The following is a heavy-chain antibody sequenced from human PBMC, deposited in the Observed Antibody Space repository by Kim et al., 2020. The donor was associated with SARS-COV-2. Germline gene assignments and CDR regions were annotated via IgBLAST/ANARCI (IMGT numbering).Heavy chain of an antibody. V-gene: IGHV3-30-3*01. CDR3: ARGIGGVGYYGMDV. J-gene: IGHJ6*02. D-gene: IGHD3-16*01. Sequence: GGSLRLSCAASGFTFSSYAMHWVRQAPGKGLEWVAFISYDGSNKYYADSVKGRFTISRDNAKNTLYLQMNSLRAEDTAVYYCARGIGGVGYYGMDVWGQGTTVTVAS. CDR1: GFTFSSYA. CDR2: ISYDGSNK.